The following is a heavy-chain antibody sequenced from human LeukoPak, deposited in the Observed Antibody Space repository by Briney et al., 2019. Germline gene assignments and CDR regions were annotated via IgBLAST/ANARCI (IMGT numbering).Heavy chain of an antibody. V-gene: IGHV1-2*02. CDR1: GYTFTGYY. J-gene: IGHJ4*02. CDR2: INPNSGGT. CDR3: ARLYGDYVFDY. D-gene: IGHD4-17*01. Sequence: ASVKVSCKASGYTFTGYYMHWVRQPPGQGREWMGWINPNSGGTNYAQKFQGRVTMTRDTSISTAYMELSRLRSDDTALYYCARLYGDYVFDYWGQGTLVTVSS.